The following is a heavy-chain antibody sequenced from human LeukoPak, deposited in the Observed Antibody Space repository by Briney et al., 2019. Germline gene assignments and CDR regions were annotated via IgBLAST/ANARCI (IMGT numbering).Heavy chain of an antibody. D-gene: IGHD3-22*01. CDR1: GYSFTSYW. CDR3: ARPGYYYDSSGNYFDY. CDR2: IYPGDSDT. V-gene: IGHV5-51*01. J-gene: IGHJ4*02. Sequence: GESLKISCKGSGYSFTSYWIGWVRQMPGKGLEWMGIIYPGDSDTRYSPSFQGQVTISADKSISTAYLQWSSLKASDTAMYYCARPGYYYDSSGNYFDYWGQGTLVTVSS.